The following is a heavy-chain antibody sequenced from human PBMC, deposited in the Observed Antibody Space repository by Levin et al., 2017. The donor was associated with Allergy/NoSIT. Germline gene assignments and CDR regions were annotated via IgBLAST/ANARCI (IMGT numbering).Heavy chain of an antibody. CDR2: ISGSGAST. CDR3: AIRCGGGTCYNAFDI. CDR1: GFTFSSYA. Sequence: GGSLRPSCAASGFTFSSYAMSWVRQAPGKGLEWVSGISGSGASTYYADSVKGRFSISRDNSKNSLYLQMSSLRAEDTAVYYCAIRCGGGTCYNAFDIWGQGTMVTVSS. D-gene: IGHD2-21*01. J-gene: IGHJ3*02. V-gene: IGHV3-23*01.